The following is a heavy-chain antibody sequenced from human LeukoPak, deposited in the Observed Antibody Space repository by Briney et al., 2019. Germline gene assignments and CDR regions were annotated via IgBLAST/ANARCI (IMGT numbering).Heavy chain of an antibody. V-gene: IGHV4-39*07. D-gene: IGHD3-10*01. CDR1: GGSIGSGTYY. Sequence: PSETLSLTCTVSGGSIGSGTYYWGWIRQSPGKGLEWIGSIYYSGSTNYNPSLKSRVTISVDTSKNQFSLKLSSVTAADTAVYYCARDLVVRGLGFDYWGQGTLVTVSS. CDR3: ARDLVVRGLGFDY. J-gene: IGHJ4*02. CDR2: IYYSGST.